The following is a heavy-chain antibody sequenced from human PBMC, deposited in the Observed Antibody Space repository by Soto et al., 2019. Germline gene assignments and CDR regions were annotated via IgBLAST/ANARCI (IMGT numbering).Heavy chain of an antibody. Sequence: PSETLSLTCAVSGGSISSSNWWSWVRQPPGRGLEWIGEIYHSGNSNYNPSLKSRVTLSVDKSKNQFSLNLTSVTAADTAMFYCATQGFYRMGVWGRGTTVTVSS. J-gene: IGHJ6*02. CDR3: ATQGFYRMGV. CDR1: GGSISSSNW. V-gene: IGHV4-4*02. CDR2: IYHSGNS.